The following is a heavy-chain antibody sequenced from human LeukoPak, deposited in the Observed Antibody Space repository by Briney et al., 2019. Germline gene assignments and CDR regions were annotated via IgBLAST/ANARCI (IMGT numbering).Heavy chain of an antibody. CDR3: ARNNGMDV. CDR2: VNRDGSET. J-gene: IGHJ6*02. CDR1: GFTLSNHW. Sequence: GGSLRLSCAASGFTLSNHWMTWVRQVPGRGPEWVANVNRDGSETYYLDSVRGRFTISKDNAKNSLYLQMNSLRAEDTALYHCARNNGMDVWGQGTTVIVSS. V-gene: IGHV3-7*03.